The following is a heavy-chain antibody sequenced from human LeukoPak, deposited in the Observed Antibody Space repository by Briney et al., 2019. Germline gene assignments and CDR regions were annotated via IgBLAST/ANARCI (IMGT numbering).Heavy chain of an antibody. Sequence: PSETLSLTCTVSGGSISSYYWSWIRQPPGKGLEWIGYIYYSGSTNYNPSLKSRVTISVDTSKNQFSLKLSSVTAADTAVYYCARVDYGSGSYHHDYWGQGTLVTVSS. D-gene: IGHD3-10*01. CDR1: GGSISSYY. CDR2: IYYSGST. CDR3: ARVDYGSGSYHHDY. V-gene: IGHV4-59*01. J-gene: IGHJ4*02.